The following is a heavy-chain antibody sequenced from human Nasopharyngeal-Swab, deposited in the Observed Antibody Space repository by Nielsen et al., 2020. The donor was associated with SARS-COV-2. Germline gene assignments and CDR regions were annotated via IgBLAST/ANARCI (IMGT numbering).Heavy chain of an antibody. D-gene: IGHD2-21*02. CDR2: INPNSGGT. CDR1: GYTFTGYY. V-gene: IGHV1-2*04. J-gene: IGHJ3*02. CDR3: ARSHIVVVTDAFDI. Sequence: ASVPVSCKASGYTFTGYYMHWVRQAPGQGLEWMGWINPNSGGTNYAQKFQGWVTMTRDTSISTAYMELSRLRSDDTAVYYCARSHIVVVTDAFDIWGQGTMVTVSS.